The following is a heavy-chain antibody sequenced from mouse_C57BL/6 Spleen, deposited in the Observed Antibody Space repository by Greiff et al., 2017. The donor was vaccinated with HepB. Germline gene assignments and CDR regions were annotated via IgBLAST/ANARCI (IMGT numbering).Heavy chain of an antibody. Sequence: QVQLQQPGAELVRPGASVTLSCKASGYTFTDYEMHWVKQTPVHGLEWIGAIDPETGGTAYNQKFKGKAILTADKSSSTAYMELRSLTSEDSAVYYCSIITVTGFQYYFDYWGQGTTLTVSS. CDR3: SIITVTGFQYYFDY. V-gene: IGHV1-15*01. D-gene: IGHD1-3*01. CDR1: GYTFTDYE. CDR2: IDPETGGT. J-gene: IGHJ2*01.